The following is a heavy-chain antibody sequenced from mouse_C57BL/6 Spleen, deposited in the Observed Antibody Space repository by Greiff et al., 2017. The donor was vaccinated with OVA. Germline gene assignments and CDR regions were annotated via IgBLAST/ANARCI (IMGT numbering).Heavy chain of an antibody. Sequence: VQRVESGAELVRPGASVKLSCKASGYTFTDYYINWVKQRPGQGLEWIARIYPGSGNTYYNEKFKGKATLTAEKSSSTAYMQLSSLTSEASAVYFCARATTVFDYWGQGTTLTVSS. CDR1: GYTFTDYY. CDR3: ARATTVFDY. D-gene: IGHD1-1*01. CDR2: IYPGSGNT. J-gene: IGHJ2*01. V-gene: IGHV1-76*01.